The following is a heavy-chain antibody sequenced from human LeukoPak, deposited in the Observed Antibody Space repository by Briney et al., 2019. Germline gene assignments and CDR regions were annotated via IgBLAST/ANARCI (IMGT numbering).Heavy chain of an antibody. D-gene: IGHD2-2*01. CDR1: GGTFSSYA. V-gene: IGHV1-69*13. J-gene: IGHJ5*02. CDR2: IIPIFGTA. Sequence: GASVKVSCKASGGTFSSYAISWVRQAPGQGLEWMGGIIPIFGTANYAQKFQGRVTITADESTSTAYMELSSLRSEDTAVYYCAREVVPAAPGLFDPWGQGTLVIVSS. CDR3: AREVVPAAPGLFDP.